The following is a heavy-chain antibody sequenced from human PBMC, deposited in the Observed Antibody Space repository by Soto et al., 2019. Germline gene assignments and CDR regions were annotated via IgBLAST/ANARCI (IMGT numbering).Heavy chain of an antibody. J-gene: IGHJ4*02. CDR2: ISSSTSHT. V-gene: IGHV3-11*05. CDR1: GFTFSDYY. CDR3: ARGRGAAADYFDF. D-gene: IGHD6-13*01. Sequence: ESGGGLVKPGGSLRLSCAVSGFTFSDYYMTWIRQAPGKGLEWVSYISSSTSHTNYADSVKGRFTISRDNAKNSLFLQMNSLRAEDTAVYYCARGRGAAADYFDFWGQATLVTVSS.